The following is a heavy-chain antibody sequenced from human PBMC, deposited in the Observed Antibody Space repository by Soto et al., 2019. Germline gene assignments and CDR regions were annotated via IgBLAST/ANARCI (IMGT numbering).Heavy chain of an antibody. CDR1: EFTFSNYG. V-gene: IGHV3-30*18. J-gene: IGHJ2*01. Sequence: QVQLVESGGGVVQPGGSLRLSCAASEFTFSNYGMHWVRQAPGKGLEWVAVISHDGTTNFYADSATGRFTISRDNSMNTMYLQMNSLRPEDTAVYYCAKETLVQYMKYWYFDLWGRGTLVTVAS. D-gene: IGHD1-1*01. CDR3: AKETLVQYMKYWYFDL. CDR2: ISHDGTTN.